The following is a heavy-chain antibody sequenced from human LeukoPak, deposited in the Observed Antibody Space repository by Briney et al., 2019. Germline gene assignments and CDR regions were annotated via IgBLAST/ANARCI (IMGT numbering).Heavy chain of an antibody. J-gene: IGHJ5*02. CDR2: INHSGGT. Sequence: SETLSLTCAVYGGSFIGYDWTWIRQPPGKGLEWIGEINHSGGTNYNPSLKSRVTISVDTSKNQFSLKLSSVTAADTAVYYCASLARGCNWFDPGGQGTLVTVSS. D-gene: IGHD6-6*01. CDR3: ASLARGCNWFDP. CDR1: GGSFIGYD. V-gene: IGHV4-34*01.